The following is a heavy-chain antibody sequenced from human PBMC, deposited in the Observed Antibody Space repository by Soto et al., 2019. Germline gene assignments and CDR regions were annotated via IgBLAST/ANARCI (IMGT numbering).Heavy chain of an antibody. Sequence: GGSLRLSCAASGFTVSSNYMSWVRQAPGKGLEWVSVIYSGGSTFYTDSVKGRFTISRDNSKNTLYLQMNSLRAEDTAVYYCARFMVRGVIKDYFDYWGQGTLVTVSS. J-gene: IGHJ4*02. V-gene: IGHV3-66*01. D-gene: IGHD3-10*01. CDR2: IYSGGST. CDR1: GFTVSSNY. CDR3: ARFMVRGVIKDYFDY.